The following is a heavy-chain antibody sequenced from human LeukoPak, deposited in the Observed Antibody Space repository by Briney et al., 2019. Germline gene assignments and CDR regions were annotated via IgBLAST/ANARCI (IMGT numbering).Heavy chain of an antibody. Sequence: GGSLRLSCAASGFTFSSYDMSWVRQAPGKGLEWVSSLTTDGGSIGYADSVKGRFTISRDNSKNTLYLQMSSLRAEDTALYYCAKSLVRWAFDYWGQGTLVTVSS. D-gene: IGHD2-8*02. CDR3: AKSLVRWAFDY. V-gene: IGHV3-23*01. CDR1: GFTFSSYD. J-gene: IGHJ4*02. CDR2: LTTDGGSI.